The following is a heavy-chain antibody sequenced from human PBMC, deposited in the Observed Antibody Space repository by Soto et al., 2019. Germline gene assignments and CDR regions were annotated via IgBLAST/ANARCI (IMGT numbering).Heavy chain of an antibody. CDR2: ISSSSSYI. Sequence: EVQLVESGGGLVKPGGSLRLSCAASGFTFSSYSMNWVRQAPGKGLEWVSSISSSSSYIYYEDSVKGRFTISRDNVKNSLYLQMNSLRAEDTAVYYCARDGAVATITFFGYYYYYMDVWGKGTTVTVSS. J-gene: IGHJ6*03. V-gene: IGHV3-21*01. CDR3: ARDGAVATITFFGYYYYYMDV. CDR1: GFTFSSYS. D-gene: IGHD5-12*01.